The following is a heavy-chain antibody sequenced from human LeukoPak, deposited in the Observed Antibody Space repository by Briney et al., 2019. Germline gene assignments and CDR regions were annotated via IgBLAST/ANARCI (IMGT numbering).Heavy chain of an antibody. CDR3: ARDFTIFGVSN. Sequence: GSLRLSCAASGFSVSSTYMNWFRQAPGKGLEWVSIIYRDGSTYYADYVKGRFTISRDNSKNTLYLQMNSLRAEDTAVYYCARDFTIFGVSNWGQGTLVTVSS. D-gene: IGHD3-3*01. J-gene: IGHJ4*02. CDR1: GFSVSSTY. CDR2: IYRDGST. V-gene: IGHV3-53*01.